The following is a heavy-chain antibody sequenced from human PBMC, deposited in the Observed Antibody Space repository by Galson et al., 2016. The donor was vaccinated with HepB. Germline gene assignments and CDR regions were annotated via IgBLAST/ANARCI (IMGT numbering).Heavy chain of an antibody. CDR3: CGSDLSVVAYTNCHFDL. CDR1: GITFGDYG. J-gene: IGHJ2*01. V-gene: IGHV3-49*04. CDR2: IRSKAHGGTT. Sequence: SLRLSCATSGITFGDYGMGWVRQAPGKGLEWLGFIRSKAHGGTTEYAASVKGRFTISRDDSKSIAYLQMNSLRSDDTAVYYCCGSDLSVVAYTNCHFDLWGRGTLVTVSS. D-gene: IGHD3-10*01.